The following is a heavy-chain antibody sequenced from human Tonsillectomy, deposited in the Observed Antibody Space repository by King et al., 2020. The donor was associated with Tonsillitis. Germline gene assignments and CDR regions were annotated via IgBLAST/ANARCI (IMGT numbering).Heavy chain of an antibody. V-gene: IGHV3-74*01. CDR2: INSDGSST. J-gene: IGHJ3*02. Sequence: VQLVESGGGLVQPGGSLRLSCAASGFTFSSYWMHWVRQAPGKGLVWVSRINSDGSSTSYADSVKGRFTISRDNAKNTLYLQMNSLRAEDTAVYYCAREGGFYGSDPIDAFDIWGQGTMVTVSS. CDR1: GFTFSSYW. D-gene: IGHD3-10*01. CDR3: AREGGFYGSDPIDAFDI.